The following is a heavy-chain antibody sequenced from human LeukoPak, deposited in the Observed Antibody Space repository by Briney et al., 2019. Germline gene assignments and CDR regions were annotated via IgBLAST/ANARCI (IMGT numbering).Heavy chain of an antibody. Sequence: SETLSLTCAVYGGSFSGFHWSWIRQPPGKGLEWIGEITHSGSTNYNPSLKTRVTISLDTSKNQFSLKLISVTAADTAVYYCARGLDIVVVPAALWFDPWGQGTLVTVSS. J-gene: IGHJ5*02. V-gene: IGHV4-34*01. CDR1: GGSFSGFH. D-gene: IGHD2-2*03. CDR2: ITHSGST. CDR3: ARGLDIVVVPAALWFDP.